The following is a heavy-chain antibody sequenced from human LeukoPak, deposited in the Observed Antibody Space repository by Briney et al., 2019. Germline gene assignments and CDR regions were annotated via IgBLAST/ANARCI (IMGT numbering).Heavy chain of an antibody. CDR3: AREIYSSSSPFDY. CDR1: GGSFSGYY. J-gene: IGHJ4*02. V-gene: IGHV4-34*01. CDR2: INHSGST. D-gene: IGHD6-6*01. Sequence: PSETLSLTCAVYGGSFSGYYWSWIRHPPGKGLEWIGEINHSGSTNYNPSLKSRVTISVDTSKNQFSLKLSSVTAADTAVYYCAREIYSSSSPFDYWGQGTLVTVSS.